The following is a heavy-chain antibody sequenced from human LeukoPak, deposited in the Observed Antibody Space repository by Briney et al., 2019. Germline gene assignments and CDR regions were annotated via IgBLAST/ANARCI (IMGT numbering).Heavy chain of an antibody. J-gene: IGHJ5*02. D-gene: IGHD3-3*01. CDR3: AKAGYYDFWSGYSNWFDP. Sequence: PGGSLRLSCAASGFTFCSYGMHWVRQAPGKGLEWVAFIRYDGSNKYYADSVKGRFTISRDNSKNTLYLQMNSLRAEDTAVYYFAKAGYYDFWSGYSNWFDPWGQGTLVTVSS. V-gene: IGHV3-30*02. CDR1: GFTFCSYG. CDR2: IRYDGSNK.